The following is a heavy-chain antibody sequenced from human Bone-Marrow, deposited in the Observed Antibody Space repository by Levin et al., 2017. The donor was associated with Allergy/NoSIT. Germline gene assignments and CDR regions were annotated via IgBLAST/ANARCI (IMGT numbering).Heavy chain of an antibody. Sequence: GESLKISCAASGFTFSDHYMDWVRQAPGKGLEWVGRTRNKANSYTPEYAASVKGRFTISRDDSKNSLYLQMNSLKTEDTAVYYCARVVGGYGDYWGQGTLVTVSS. CDR3: ARVVGGYGDY. CDR1: GFTFSDHY. CDR2: TRNKANSYTP. D-gene: IGHD6-25*01. V-gene: IGHV3-72*01. J-gene: IGHJ4*02.